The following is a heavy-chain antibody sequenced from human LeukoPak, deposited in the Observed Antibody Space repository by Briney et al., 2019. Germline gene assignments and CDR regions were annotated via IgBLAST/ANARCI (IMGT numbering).Heavy chain of an antibody. CDR3: AKDYDYYDSSGYSNLDY. Sequence: GGSLRLSCAASGFTFSSYAMSWVRQAPGKGLEWVSAISGSGGSTYYADSVKGRFTISRDNSKNTLYLQMNSLRAEDTAVYYCAKDYDYYDSSGYSNLDYWGQGTLVTVSS. CDR2: ISGSGGST. CDR1: GFTFSSYA. V-gene: IGHV3-23*01. D-gene: IGHD3-22*01. J-gene: IGHJ4*02.